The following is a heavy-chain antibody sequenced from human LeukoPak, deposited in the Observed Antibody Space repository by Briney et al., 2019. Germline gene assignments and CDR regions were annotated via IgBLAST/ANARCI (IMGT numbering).Heavy chain of an antibody. CDR1: GGSISGYY. CDR2: IYYSGST. V-gene: IGHV4-59*13. Sequence: SGTLSLTCTVSGGSISGYYWSWIRQPPGKELECIGYIYYSGSTNYNPSLKSRVTISVDTSKNQFSLKLSSVTAADTAVYYCARGLNWFDPWGQGTLVTVSS. J-gene: IGHJ5*02. D-gene: IGHD3-16*01. CDR3: ARGLNWFDP.